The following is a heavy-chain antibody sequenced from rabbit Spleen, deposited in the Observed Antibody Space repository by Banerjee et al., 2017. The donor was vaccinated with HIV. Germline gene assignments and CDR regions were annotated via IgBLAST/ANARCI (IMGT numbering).Heavy chain of an antibody. J-gene: IGHJ4*01. CDR2: IDPVFGIT. CDR1: GFTLSTYY. V-gene: IGHV1S7*01. CDR3: GREPYGVEGLFDL. D-gene: IGHD2-1*01. Sequence: QLKESGGGLVQPGGSLKLSCKASGFTLSTYYMNWVRQAPGKGLEWIGYIDPVFGITYYASWVNGRFSISRENAQNTVSLQMTSLTAADTATYFCGREPYGVEGLFDLWGPGTLVTVS.